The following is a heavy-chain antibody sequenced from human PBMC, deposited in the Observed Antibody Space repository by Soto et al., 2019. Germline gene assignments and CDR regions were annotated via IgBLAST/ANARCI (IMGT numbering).Heavy chain of an antibody. CDR3: ARPKRIAVDGPNWYSDL. J-gene: IGHJ2*01. D-gene: IGHD6-19*01. CDR2: IIPIFGTA. Sequence: QVQLVQSGAEVKKPGSSVKVSCKASGGTFSSYAISWVRQAPGQGLEWMGGIIPIFGTANYAQKFQGRVTITADKSTSTSYMELSSLRSEDTAVYYCARPKRIAVDGPNWYSDLWSRGTLLTVSS. CDR1: GGTFSSYA. V-gene: IGHV1-69*06.